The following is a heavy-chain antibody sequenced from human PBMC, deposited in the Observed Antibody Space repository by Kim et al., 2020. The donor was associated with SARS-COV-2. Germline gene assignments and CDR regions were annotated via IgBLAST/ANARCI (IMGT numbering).Heavy chain of an antibody. CDR3: ARDGGWHFDY. CDR2: IYYSGST. J-gene: IGHJ4*02. D-gene: IGHD3-16*01. CDR1: GGSISSGGYY. V-gene: IGHV4-31*03. Sequence: SETLSLTCTVSGGSISSGGYYWSWIRQHPGKGLEWIGYIYYSGSTYYNPSLKSRVTISVDTSKNQFSLKLSSVTAADTAVYYCARDGGWHFDYWGQGTLVTVSS.